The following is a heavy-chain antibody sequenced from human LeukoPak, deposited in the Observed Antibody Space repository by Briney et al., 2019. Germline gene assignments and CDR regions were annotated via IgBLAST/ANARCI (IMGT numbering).Heavy chain of an antibody. Sequence: PSETLSLTCAVYGGSFSGYYWSWIRQPPGKGLEWIGEINHSGSTNYNPSLKSRVTISVDTSKNQFSLKLSSVTAADTAVYYCTRVYNPNYYYYMDVWGKGTTVTVSS. CDR2: INHSGST. CDR1: GGSFSGYY. J-gene: IGHJ6*03. D-gene: IGHD1-14*01. CDR3: TRVYNPNYYYYMDV. V-gene: IGHV4-34*01.